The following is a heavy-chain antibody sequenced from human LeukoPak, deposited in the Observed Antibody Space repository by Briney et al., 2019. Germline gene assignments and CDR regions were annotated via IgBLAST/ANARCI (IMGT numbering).Heavy chain of an antibody. V-gene: IGHV3-48*03. CDR3: AREGVVDWGDPFDI. J-gene: IGHJ3*02. D-gene: IGHD7-27*01. Sequence: GGSLRLSCAASGFTFSSYEMNWVRQAPGKGLEWISYIGGSGGTIFYADSVKGRFTTSRGNAKNTHFLQMDNLRVDDTAIYYCAREGVVDWGDPFDIWGQGATVTVSS. CDR2: IGGSGGTI. CDR1: GFTFSSYE.